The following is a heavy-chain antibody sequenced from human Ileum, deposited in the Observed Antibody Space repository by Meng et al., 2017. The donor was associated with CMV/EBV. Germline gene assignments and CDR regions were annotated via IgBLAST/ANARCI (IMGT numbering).Heavy chain of an antibody. Sequence: GESLKISCAASGFTFSSYWMHWVRQAPGKGLLWVSRINPDGSYTSYADSVKGRFTFSRDNAKNTLYLQMNSLRAEDSAVYYCVRDSYLNALYYGMDVWGQGTTVTVSS. CDR2: INPDGSYT. V-gene: IGHV3-74*01. J-gene: IGHJ6*02. D-gene: IGHD1-1*01. CDR1: GFTFSSYW. CDR3: VRDSYLNALYYGMDV.